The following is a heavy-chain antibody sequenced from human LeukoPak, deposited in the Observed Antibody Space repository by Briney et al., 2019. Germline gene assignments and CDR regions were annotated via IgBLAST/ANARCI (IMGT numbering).Heavy chain of an antibody. CDR2: IYYRGST. CDR1: GGSFSGYY. CDR3: ARAYCGGDCYYVNAFDV. D-gene: IGHD2-21*02. V-gene: IGHV4-34*11. J-gene: IGHJ3*01. Sequence: SSETLSLTCAVYGGSFSGYYWSWIRQPPGKGLEWIGNIYYRGSTNYSPSLKSRVTISVDTSKNQFSLKLSSVTAADTAVYYCARAYCGGDCYYVNAFDVWGQGTMVTVSS.